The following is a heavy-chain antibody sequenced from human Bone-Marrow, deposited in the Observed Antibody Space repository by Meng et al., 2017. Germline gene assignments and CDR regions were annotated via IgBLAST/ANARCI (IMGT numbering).Heavy chain of an antibody. V-gene: IGHV3-23*01. J-gene: IGHJ4*02. CDR1: GFTFSNAW. CDR3: AKSIVVVVAALNYFDY. CDR2: ISGSGGST. Sequence: GESLKISCAASGFTFSNAWMSWVRQAPGKGLEWVSAISGSGGSTYYADSVKGRFTISRDNSKNTLYLQMNSLRDEDTAVYYCAKSIVVVVAALNYFDYWGQGTLVTVSS. D-gene: IGHD2-15*01.